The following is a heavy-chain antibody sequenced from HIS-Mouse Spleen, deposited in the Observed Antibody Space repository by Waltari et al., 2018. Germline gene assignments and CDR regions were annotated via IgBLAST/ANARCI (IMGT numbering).Heavy chain of an antibody. D-gene: IGHD6-13*01. J-gene: IGHJ3*02. Sequence: QVQLVQSGAEVKKPGSSVKVSCKASGGTFSSYAISWVRQAPGQGLEGMGRVIPIIGIANYAQKVQGRVTITADKSTSTAYMELSSLRSEDTAVYYCARHPEIAAAVGAFDIWGQGTMVTVSS. CDR2: VIPIIGIA. CDR1: GGTFSSYA. CDR3: ARHPEIAAAVGAFDI. V-gene: IGHV1-69*04.